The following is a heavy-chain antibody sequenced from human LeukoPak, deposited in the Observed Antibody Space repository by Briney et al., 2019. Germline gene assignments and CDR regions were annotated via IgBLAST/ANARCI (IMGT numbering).Heavy chain of an antibody. Sequence: ASVTVSFKSSAGTFANYAISWVRKAPGQGLEWMGGIIPIFGTGHSAQKFQGRLTITADESTRTTYMELSSLRSEDTAVYYCAKGHDDFRQFDFWGQGTLVIVSS. CDR1: AGTFANYA. D-gene: IGHD3-3*01. J-gene: IGHJ4*02. CDR2: IIPIFGTG. V-gene: IGHV1-69*01. CDR3: AKGHDDFRQFDF.